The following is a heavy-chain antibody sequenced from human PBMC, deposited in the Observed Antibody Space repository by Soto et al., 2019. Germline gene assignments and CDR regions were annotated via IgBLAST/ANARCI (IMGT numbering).Heavy chain of an antibody. V-gene: IGHV1-18*01. D-gene: IGHD3-9*01. CDR1: GYTFTSYG. Sequence: ASVKVSCKASGYTFTSYGISWVRQAPGQRLEWMGWISAYNGNTNYAQKLQGRVTMTTDTSTSTAYMELRSLRSDDTAVYYCASGTADDISYYYGMDVWGQGTTVTVSS. J-gene: IGHJ6*02. CDR3: ASGTADDISYYYGMDV. CDR2: ISAYNGNT.